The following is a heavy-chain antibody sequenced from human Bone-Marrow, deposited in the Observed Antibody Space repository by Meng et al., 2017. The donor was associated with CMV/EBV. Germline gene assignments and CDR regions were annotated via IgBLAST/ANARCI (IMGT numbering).Heavy chain of an antibody. CDR2: ISSSSSYI. CDR3: ASYDFGGYYFDY. CDR1: GFPFSSYS. V-gene: IGHV3-21*01. J-gene: IGHJ4*02. D-gene: IGHD3-3*01. Sequence: AASGFPFSSYSMNWVRQAPGKGLEWVSSISSSSSYIYYADSVKGRFTISRDNAKNSLYLQMNSLRAEDTAVYYCASYDFGGYYFDYWGQGTLVTVSS.